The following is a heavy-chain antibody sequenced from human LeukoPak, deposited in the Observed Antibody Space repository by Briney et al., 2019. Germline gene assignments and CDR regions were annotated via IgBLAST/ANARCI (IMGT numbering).Heavy chain of an antibody. D-gene: IGHD5-12*01. CDR3: ARAMGYGLHDAFDI. J-gene: IGHJ3*02. CDR2: INPNSGGT. CDR1: GYTFTGYY. Sequence: ASVKVSCKAFGYTFTGYYMHWVRQAPGQGLEWMGWINPNSGGTNYAQKFQGRVTMTRDTSISTAYMELTRLRSDDTAVYYCARAMGYGLHDAFDIRGQGTMVTVSS. V-gene: IGHV1-2*02.